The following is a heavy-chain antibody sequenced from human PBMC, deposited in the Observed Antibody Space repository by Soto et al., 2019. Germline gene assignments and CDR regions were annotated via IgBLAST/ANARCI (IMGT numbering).Heavy chain of an antibody. CDR3: AKDLLSKRGVVAATYFDF. D-gene: IGHD2-15*01. J-gene: IGHJ4*02. Sequence: PGGSLRLSCAASGFPFSNYAMSWVRQAPGKGLEWVSVISPAGGSTYFADSVKGRFAISRDNSKKMLYLQMNSLRAEDTAVYYCAKDLLSKRGVVAATYFDFWGQGTQVTVSS. CDR2: ISPAGGST. V-gene: IGHV3-23*01. CDR1: GFPFSNYA.